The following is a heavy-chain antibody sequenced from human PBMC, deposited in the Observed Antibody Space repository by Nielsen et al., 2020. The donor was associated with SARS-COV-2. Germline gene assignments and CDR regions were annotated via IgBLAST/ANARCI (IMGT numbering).Heavy chain of an antibody. V-gene: IGHV3-30*18. J-gene: IGHJ4*02. Sequence: GESLKISCAASGFTISRYGMHWVRQAPGKGLEWATFISYDGSVKYYADSVKGRFTISTDLSNNTLYLQMNSLRVEDTAIYYCTKGAQLGDYWGQGTLVTVSS. D-gene: IGHD6-13*01. CDR3: TKGAQLGDY. CDR1: GFTISRYG. CDR2: ISYDGSVK.